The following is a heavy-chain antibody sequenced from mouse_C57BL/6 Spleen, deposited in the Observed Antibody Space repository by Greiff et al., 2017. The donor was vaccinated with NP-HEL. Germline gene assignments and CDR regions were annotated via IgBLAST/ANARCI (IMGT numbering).Heavy chain of an antibody. V-gene: IGHV1-82*01. CDR2: IYPGDGDT. D-gene: IGHD2-5*01. CDR1: GYAFSSSW. CDR3: AYYSNYYAMDY. Sequence: VQRVESGPELVKPGASVKISCKASGYAFSSSWMNWVKQRPGKGLEWIGRIYPGDGDTNYNGKFKGKATLTADKSSSTAYMQLSSLTSEDSAVYFCAYYSNYYAMDYWGQGTSVTVSS. J-gene: IGHJ4*01.